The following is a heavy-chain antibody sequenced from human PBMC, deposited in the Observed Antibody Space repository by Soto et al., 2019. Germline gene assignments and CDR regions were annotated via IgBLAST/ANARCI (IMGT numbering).Heavy chain of an antibody. V-gene: IGHV1-8*01. CDR2: MNPNSGNT. Sequence: AASVKVSCKASGYTFTSYDINWVRQATGQGLEWMGWMNPNSGNTGYAQKFQGRVTMTRNTSISTAYMELSSLRSEDTAVYYCARGYLYCSGGSCYFFTFDIWGQGTMVTVSS. CDR3: ARGYLYCSGGSCYFFTFDI. CDR1: GYTFTSYD. D-gene: IGHD2-15*01. J-gene: IGHJ3*02.